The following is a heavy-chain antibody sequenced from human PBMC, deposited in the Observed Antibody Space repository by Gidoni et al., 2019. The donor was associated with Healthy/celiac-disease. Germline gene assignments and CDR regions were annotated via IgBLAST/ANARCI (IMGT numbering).Heavy chain of an antibody. J-gene: IGHJ4*02. V-gene: IGHV3-30-3*01. Sequence: QVQLVESGGGAVQPGRSLRLSWAASGLTFSSYAMHWVRQAPGKGLGWVAVISYDGSNTYYADSVKGRFTISRDNSKNTLYLQMNSLRAEDTAVYYCARVSQQWLVEDLGYWGQGTLVTVSS. CDR1: GLTFSSYA. CDR2: ISYDGSNT. CDR3: ARVSQQWLVEDLGY. D-gene: IGHD6-19*01.